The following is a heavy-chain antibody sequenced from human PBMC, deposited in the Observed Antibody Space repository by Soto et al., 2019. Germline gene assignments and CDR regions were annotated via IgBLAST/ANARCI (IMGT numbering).Heavy chain of an antibody. V-gene: IGHV5-51*01. CDR3: ARLLKVVQSTYYGMDV. Sequence: GESLKISCKGSGYSFTSYWIGWVRQMPGKGLEWMGIIYPGDSDTRYSPSFQGQVTISADKSISTAYLQWSSLKASDTAMYYCARLLKVVQSTYYGMDVWGQGTTVTVSS. CDR1: GYSFTSYW. CDR2: IYPGDSDT. D-gene: IGHD1-1*01. J-gene: IGHJ6*02.